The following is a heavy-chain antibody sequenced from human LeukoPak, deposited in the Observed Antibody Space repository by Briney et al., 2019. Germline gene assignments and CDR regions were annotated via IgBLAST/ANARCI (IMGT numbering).Heavy chain of an antibody. CDR1: GFTFSSYG. J-gene: IGHJ6*03. Sequence: GGSLRLSCAASGFTFSSYGMYWVRQAPGKGLEWVAFIRYDGSNKYYADSVKGRSTVSRDNSKNTLYLQMKSLRAEDTAVYYCAKGGGYEAQYYYYYLDVWGKGTTVTISS. CDR2: IRYDGSNK. CDR3: AKGGGYEAQYYYYYLDV. V-gene: IGHV3-30*02. D-gene: IGHD5-12*01.